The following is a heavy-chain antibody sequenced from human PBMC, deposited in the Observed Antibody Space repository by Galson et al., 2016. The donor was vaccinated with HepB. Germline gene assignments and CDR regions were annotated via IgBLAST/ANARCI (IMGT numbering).Heavy chain of an antibody. CDR1: GFTFSSYS. V-gene: IGHV3-21*01. D-gene: IGHD4-11*01. CDR2: ISSSSSYI. J-gene: IGHJ4*02. Sequence: SLRLSCAASGFTFSSYSMNWVRQAPGKGLEWVSSISSSSSYIYYADSVKGRFTISRDNAKNSLHLQMNSLRAEDTAVYYCARAVSWDYSDYAGYWGQGTLVTVSS. CDR3: ARAVSWDYSDYAGY.